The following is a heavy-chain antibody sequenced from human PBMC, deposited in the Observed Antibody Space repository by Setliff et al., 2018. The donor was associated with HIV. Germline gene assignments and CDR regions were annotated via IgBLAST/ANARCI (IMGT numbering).Heavy chain of an antibody. CDR3: ARCYYNFWSGYPLDYMDV. V-gene: IGHV4-4*08. CDR1: GGSISSHY. D-gene: IGHD3-3*01. J-gene: IGHJ6*03. Sequence: SETLSLTCTVSGGSISSHYWSWIRQPPGKGLEWIGHIYTSGSTNYNPSLKSQVTMSVGTSKNQFSLKLSLVTAADTAVYYCARCYYNFWSGYPLDYMDVWGKGTTVTVSS. CDR2: IYTSGST.